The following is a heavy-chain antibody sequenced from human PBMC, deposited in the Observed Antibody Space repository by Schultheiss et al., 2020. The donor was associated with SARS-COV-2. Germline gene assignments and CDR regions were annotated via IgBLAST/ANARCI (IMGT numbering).Heavy chain of an antibody. CDR3: ARGWSGYHDIPFDY. Sequence: SETLSLTCAVSGGSISSTNWWSWVRQPPGKGLEWIGEIFHSGSTYYNPSLKSRVTISVDTSKNQFSLKLSSVTAADTAVYYCARGWSGYHDIPFDYWGQGTLVTVSS. CDR2: IFHSGST. D-gene: IGHD3-3*01. CDR1: GGSISSTNW. V-gene: IGHV4-4*02. J-gene: IGHJ4*02.